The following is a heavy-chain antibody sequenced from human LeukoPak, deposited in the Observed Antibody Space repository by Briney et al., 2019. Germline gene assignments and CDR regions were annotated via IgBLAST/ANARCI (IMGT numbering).Heavy chain of an antibody. CDR2: IYSGGST. D-gene: IGHD3-22*01. J-gene: IGHJ4*02. CDR3: ARDGGYYYDSSGSTFDY. V-gene: IGHV3-66*02. CDR1: GFTVSSNY. Sequence: GGSPRLSCAASGFTVSSNYMSWVRQAPGKGLEWVSVIYSGGSTYYADSVKGRFTISRDNSKNTLYLQMNSLRAEDTAVYYCARDGGYYYDSSGSTFDYWGQGTLVTVSS.